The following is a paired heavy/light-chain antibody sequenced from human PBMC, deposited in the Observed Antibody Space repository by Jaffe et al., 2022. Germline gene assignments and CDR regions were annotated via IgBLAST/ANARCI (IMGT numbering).Heavy chain of an antibody. CDR3: ARVFCSSTSCYAGTVGY. J-gene: IGHJ4*02. Sequence: EVQLVESGGGLVKPGGSLRLSCAASGFTFSSYSMNWVRQAPGKGLEWVSSISSSSSYIYYADSVKGRFTISRDNAKNSLYLQMNSLRAEDTAVYYCARVFCSSTSCYAGTVGYWGQGTLVTVSS. V-gene: IGHV3-21*01. CDR2: ISSSSSYI. CDR1: GFTFSSYS. D-gene: IGHD2-2*01.
Light chain of an antibody. CDR2: GAS. V-gene: IGKV3-20*01. J-gene: IGKJ2*01. CDR3: QQYGSSRYT. Sequence: EIVLTQSPGTLSLSPGERATLSCRASQSVSSSYLAWYQQKPGQAPRLLIYGASSRATGIPDRFSGSGSGTDFTLTISRLEPEDFAVYYCQQYGSSRYTFGQGTKLEIK. CDR1: QSVSSSY.